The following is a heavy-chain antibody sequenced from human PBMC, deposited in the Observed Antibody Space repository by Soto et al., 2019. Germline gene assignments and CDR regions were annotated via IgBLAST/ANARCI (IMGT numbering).Heavy chain of an antibody. CDR2: INPTDGTT. J-gene: IGHJ4*02. CDR1: GYPFTSYD. V-gene: IGHV1-46*01. Sequence: QVQLVQSEAELRKPGTSVKVSCKTSGYPFTSYDMNWVRQAPGQGLEWMGVINPTDGTTTFAHKFHGRPTMTGDTPTSTVYVGLSALRFDDTAVYYCASCGCDGSHCDKWGQGAVAAASS. D-gene: IGHD1-26*01. CDR3: ASCGCDGSHCDK.